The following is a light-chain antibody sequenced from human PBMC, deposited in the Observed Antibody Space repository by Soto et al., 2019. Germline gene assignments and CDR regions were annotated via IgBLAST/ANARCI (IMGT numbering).Light chain of an antibody. V-gene: IGKV1-5*03. CDR1: QSISSW. CDR2: KAS. J-gene: IGKJ3*01. CDR3: QQLDT. Sequence: DIQMTQSPSTLSASVGDRVTITCRASQSISSWLAWYQQKPGKAAKLLIYKASSLESGVPSRFSGSGSGTEFTLTISSLQPDDFATYYCQQLDTFGPGTKVDIK.